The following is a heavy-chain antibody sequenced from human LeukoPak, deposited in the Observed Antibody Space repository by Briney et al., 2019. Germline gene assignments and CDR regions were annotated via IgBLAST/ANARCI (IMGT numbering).Heavy chain of an antibody. V-gene: IGHV3-23*01. CDR2: IRVGGET. CDR1: GFIFSKYA. Sequence: PGGSLRLSCATSGFIFSKYAMNWVRQAPGKGLEWVSGIRVGGETHYADFVKGRFTISRDNSENTLYLQMSGLRAEDTAVYHCVKGTGDTGYYFDYWGQGTLVTVSS. CDR3: VKGTGDTGYYFDY. D-gene: IGHD7-27*01. J-gene: IGHJ4*02.